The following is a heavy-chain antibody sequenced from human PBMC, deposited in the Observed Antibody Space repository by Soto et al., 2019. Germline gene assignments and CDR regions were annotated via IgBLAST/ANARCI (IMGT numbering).Heavy chain of an antibody. Sequence: ASVKVSCKASGYTFTSYGISWVRQAPGQGLEWMGWISAYNGNTNYARKLQGRVTMTTDTSTSTAYMELRSLRSDDTAVYYCARVPLILRFLEWLSDYWGQGTLVTVSS. CDR3: ARVPLILRFLEWLSDY. CDR1: GYTFTSYG. CDR2: ISAYNGNT. J-gene: IGHJ4*02. D-gene: IGHD3-3*01. V-gene: IGHV1-18*01.